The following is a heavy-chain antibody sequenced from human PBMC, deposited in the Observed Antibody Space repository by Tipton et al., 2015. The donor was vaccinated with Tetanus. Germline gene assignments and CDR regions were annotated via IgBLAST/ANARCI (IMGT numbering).Heavy chain of an antibody. Sequence: QVQLVQSGAEVKKPGASVKVSCKASGYTFTSYGLNWVRKAAGRGFEWMGIIIPSGGTTRHAQKFQGRVTMTRDTSTSTVYMELSSLRSEDTAVYYCARDGGSYYTDCWGQGTLVTVSS. J-gene: IGHJ4*02. CDR3: ARDGGSYYTDC. V-gene: IGHV1-46*01. D-gene: IGHD1-26*01. CDR1: GYTFTSYG. CDR2: IIPSGGTT.